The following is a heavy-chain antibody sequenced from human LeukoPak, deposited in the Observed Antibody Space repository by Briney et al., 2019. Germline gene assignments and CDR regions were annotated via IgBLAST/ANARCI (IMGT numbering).Heavy chain of an antibody. Sequence: ASVKVSCKASGYTFTSYAMHWVRQAPGQRLEWMGWINAGNGNTKYSQKFQGRVTITRDTPARTTYIELTSLRSEDTAIYYCALQQQLGRLGDRWGQGTLVTVSS. V-gene: IGHV1-3*01. J-gene: IGHJ5*02. CDR1: GYTFTSYA. CDR2: INAGNGNT. CDR3: ALQQQLGRLGDR. D-gene: IGHD1-1*01.